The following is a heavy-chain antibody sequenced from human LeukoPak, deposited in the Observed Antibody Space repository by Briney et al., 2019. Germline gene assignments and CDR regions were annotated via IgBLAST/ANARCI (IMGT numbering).Heavy chain of an antibody. V-gene: IGHV3-33*08. CDR3: ARDSGYSYAGDY. CDR2: IWYDGSNK. D-gene: IGHD5-18*01. CDR1: GFTFSSHN. J-gene: IGHJ4*02. Sequence: GGSLRFCCAASGFTFSSHNINWVRQAPGKGLEWVAVIWYDGSNKYYADSVKGRFTISRDNSKDSLYLQMSSLRDEDTAVYYCARDSGYSYAGDYWGQGALVTVSS.